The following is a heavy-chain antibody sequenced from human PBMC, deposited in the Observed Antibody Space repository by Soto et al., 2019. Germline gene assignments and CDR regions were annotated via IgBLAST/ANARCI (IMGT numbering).Heavy chain of an antibody. D-gene: IGHD3-3*01. CDR1: VWSFSGYY. CDR3: ARDTIFGYYYYGMDG. CDR2: INHSGST. V-gene: IGHV4-34*01. Sequence: SATLSLTFAVYVWSFSGYYWSWIRPPPGKGLEWIGEINHSGSTSYNPSLKSRVTISVDTSKNQFSLKLSSVTAADTAVYYCARDTIFGYYYYGMDGWGQGTTVTVS. J-gene: IGHJ6*02.